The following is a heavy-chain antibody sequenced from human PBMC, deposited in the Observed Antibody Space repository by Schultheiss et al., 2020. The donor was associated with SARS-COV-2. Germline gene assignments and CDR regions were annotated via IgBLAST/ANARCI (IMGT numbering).Heavy chain of an antibody. CDR1: GGSISSYY. J-gene: IGHJ5*02. CDR2: IYYSGST. V-gene: IGHV4-59*01. D-gene: IGHD1-26*01. CDR3: ANGGSYGWFDP. Sequence: SQTLSLTCTVSGGSISSYYWSWIRQPPGKGLEWIGYIYYSGSTNYNPSLKSRVTISVDTFKNQFSLKLSSVTAADTAVYYCANGGSYGWFDPWGQGTLVTVSS.